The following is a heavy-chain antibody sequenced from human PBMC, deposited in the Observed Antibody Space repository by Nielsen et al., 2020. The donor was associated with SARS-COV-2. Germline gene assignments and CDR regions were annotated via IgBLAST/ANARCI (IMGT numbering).Heavy chain of an antibody. J-gene: IGHJ4*02. D-gene: IGHD3-22*01. Sequence: WVRQAPGQGLEWMGWIIPIFGTANYAQKFQGRVTITADESTSTAYMELSSLRSEDTAVYYCARDNRYYYDSSGYYNFDYWGQGTLVTVSS. CDR2: IIPIFGTA. V-gene: IGHV1-69*01. CDR3: ARDNRYYYDSSGYYNFDY.